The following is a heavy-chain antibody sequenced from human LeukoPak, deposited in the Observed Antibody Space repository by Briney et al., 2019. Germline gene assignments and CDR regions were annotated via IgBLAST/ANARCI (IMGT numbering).Heavy chain of an antibody. D-gene: IGHD5-18*01. Sequence: GGSLRLSCAASGFTFSSYSMHWVRQAPGKGLEWVSLISWDGGSTYYADSVKGRFTISRDNSKNSLYLQMNSLRTEDTALYYCAKAPAGYSYGWGPMGYFDYWGQGTLVTVSS. CDR3: AKAPAGYSYGWGPMGYFDY. CDR2: ISWDGGST. CDR1: GFTFSSYS. J-gene: IGHJ4*02. V-gene: IGHV3-43*01.